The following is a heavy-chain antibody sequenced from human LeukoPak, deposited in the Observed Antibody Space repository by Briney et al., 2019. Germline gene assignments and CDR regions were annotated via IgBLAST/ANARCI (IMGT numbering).Heavy chain of an antibody. D-gene: IGHD6-13*01. Sequence: PSETLSLTCAVSGYSISSGYYWGWFQQPPRKGLEWIGCIFHSGNTYYNPSLKSRVSISVDTSKNHFSLKLTSVTAADSAVYYCVRQGGSSSPYSYYYMDVWGKGTTVTVSS. CDR2: IFHSGNT. CDR1: GYSISSGYY. V-gene: IGHV4-38-2*01. J-gene: IGHJ6*03. CDR3: VRQGGSSSPYSYYYMDV.